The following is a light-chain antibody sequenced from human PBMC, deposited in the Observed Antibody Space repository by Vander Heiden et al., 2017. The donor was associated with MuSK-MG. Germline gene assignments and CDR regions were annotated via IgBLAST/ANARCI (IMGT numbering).Light chain of an antibody. Sequence: QSALTQPPSASGSPGPSVTISCSGTSSDVGAYDYVSWYQHHPGRAPKLIIYEVTKRPSGVPDRFSGSKSGNTASLTVSGLLPEDESDYYCSSFGGFDNYVLFGGGTKLTV. CDR2: EVT. V-gene: IGLV2-8*01. CDR3: SSFGGFDNYVL. J-gene: IGLJ2*01. CDR1: SSDVGAYDY.